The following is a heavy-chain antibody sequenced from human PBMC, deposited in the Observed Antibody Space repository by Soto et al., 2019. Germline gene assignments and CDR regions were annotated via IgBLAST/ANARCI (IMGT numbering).Heavy chain of an antibody. CDR3: ARDQNWNYGYYYMDV. D-gene: IGHD1-1*01. CDR2: ISAYNGNT. CDR1: GYTFTSYG. J-gene: IGHJ6*03. Sequence: ASVKVSCKASGYTFTSYGISWVRQAPGQGLEWMGWISAYNGNTNYAQKLQGRVTITTDTSTSTAYMELRSLRSDDTAVYYCARDQNWNYGYYYMDVWGKGTTVTVSS. V-gene: IGHV1-18*01.